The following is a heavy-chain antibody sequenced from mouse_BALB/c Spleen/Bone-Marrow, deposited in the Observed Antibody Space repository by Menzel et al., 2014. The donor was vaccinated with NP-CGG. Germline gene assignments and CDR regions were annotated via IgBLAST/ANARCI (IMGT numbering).Heavy chain of an antibody. CDR1: GFTFTNYF. D-gene: IGHD2-1*01. V-gene: IGHV1-14*01. Sequence: EVQLQQSGPELVKPGASMKMSCKASGFTFTNYFMQWVKQKPGQGLEWIGYIHPYNDGTKYNENFKGKATLTSDKSSSTGYMELSSLTSEDSAVYYCARWDGNSAMDYWGQGTSVTVSS. J-gene: IGHJ4*01. CDR2: IHPYNDGT. CDR3: ARWDGNSAMDY.